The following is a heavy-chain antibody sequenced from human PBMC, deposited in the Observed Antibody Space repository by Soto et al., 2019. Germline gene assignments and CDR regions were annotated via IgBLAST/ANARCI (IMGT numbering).Heavy chain of an antibody. D-gene: IGHD1-7*01. CDR1: GCTFSSYT. J-gene: IGHJ5*02. V-gene: IGHV1-69*04. Sequence: GASVKVSCKASGCTFSSYTISWVRQAPELGLEWMGRIIPISGIANHAQKFQGRVTITADKSTGTAYMELRSLRSDDTAVYYCARDREYNWNYNWFDPWGQGTLVTVSS. CDR2: IIPISGIA. CDR3: ARDREYNWNYNWFDP.